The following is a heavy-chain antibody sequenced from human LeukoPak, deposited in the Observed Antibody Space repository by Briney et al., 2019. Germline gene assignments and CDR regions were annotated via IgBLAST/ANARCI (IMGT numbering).Heavy chain of an antibody. CDR1: GFTFSSYA. Sequence: GGSLRLSCAASGFTFSSYAMSWVRQAPGKGLEWVSAISGSGGSTYYADSVKGRFTISRDNSKNTLYLQMNSLRAEDTAVYYCAKDRRGYYGSGSYEPRGDYWGQGTLVTVSS. V-gene: IGHV3-23*01. J-gene: IGHJ4*02. CDR2: ISGSGGST. CDR3: AKDRRGYYGSGSYEPRGDY. D-gene: IGHD3-10*01.